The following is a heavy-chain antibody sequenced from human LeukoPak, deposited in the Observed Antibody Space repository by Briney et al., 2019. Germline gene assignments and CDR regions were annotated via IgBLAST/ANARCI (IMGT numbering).Heavy chain of an antibody. CDR1: GFTFSSYG. CDR2: ISSSSSTI. D-gene: IGHD2-15*01. CDR3: ARDLGYCSGGSCYFAPFDY. J-gene: IGHJ4*02. V-gene: IGHV3-48*04. Sequence: GGSLRLSCAASGFTFSSYGMHWVRQAPGKGLEWVSYISSSSSTIYYADSVKGRFTISRDNAKNSLYLQMNSLRAEDTAVYYCARDLGYCSGGSCYFAPFDYWGQGTLVTVSS.